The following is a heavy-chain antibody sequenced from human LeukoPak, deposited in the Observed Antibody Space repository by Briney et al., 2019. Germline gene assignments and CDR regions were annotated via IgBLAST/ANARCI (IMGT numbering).Heavy chain of an antibody. J-gene: IGHJ4*02. CDR1: GGSISSSSYY. V-gene: IGHV4-39*01. D-gene: IGHD1-26*01. CDR2: IYYSGST. Sequence: SETLSLTCTVSGGSISSSSYYWGWIRQPPGKGLEWIGSIYYSGSTYYNPSLKSRVTISVDTSKNQFSLKLSSVTAADTAVYYCARHPLSGSYYRSVDYWGQGTLVTVSS. CDR3: ARHPLSGSYYRSVDY.